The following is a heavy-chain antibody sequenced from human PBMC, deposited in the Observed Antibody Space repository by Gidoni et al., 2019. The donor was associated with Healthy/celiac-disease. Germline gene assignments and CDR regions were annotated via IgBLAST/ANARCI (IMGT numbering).Heavy chain of an antibody. J-gene: IGHJ5*02. D-gene: IGHD2-2*01. CDR1: GYTFTGYY. CDR3: ARDLPRYCSSTSCHHWFDP. CDR2: INPNSGGT. Sequence: QVQLVQSGAEVKKPGASVKVSCKASGYTFTGYYMHWVRQAPGQGLEWMGWINPNSGGTNYAQKFQGRVTMTRDTSISTAYMELSRLRSDDTAVYYCARDLPRYCSSTSCHHWFDPWGQGTLVTVSS. V-gene: IGHV1-2*02.